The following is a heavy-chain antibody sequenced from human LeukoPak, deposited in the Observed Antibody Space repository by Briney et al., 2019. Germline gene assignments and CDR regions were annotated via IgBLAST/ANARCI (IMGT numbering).Heavy chain of an antibody. V-gene: IGHV1-3*01. CDR3: ARGGGTIRNWFDP. CDR2: INAGNGNT. Sequence: ASVTVSCKTSGYTFTSYAMHWVRLAPGQRLEWMGWINAGNGNTKYSQKFQDRVTITRDTSASTAYMELSSLRSEDTAVYYCARGGGTIRNWFDPWGQGTLVTVSS. J-gene: IGHJ5*02. CDR1: GYTFTSYA. D-gene: IGHD4/OR15-4a*01.